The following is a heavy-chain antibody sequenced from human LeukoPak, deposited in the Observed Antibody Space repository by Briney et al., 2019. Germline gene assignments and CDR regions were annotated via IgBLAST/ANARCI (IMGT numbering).Heavy chain of an antibody. Sequence: SVKVSCEASGGTFSSYAISWVRQAPGQGLEWMGGIIPIFGTANYAQKFQGRVTITADESTSTAYMELSSLRSEDTAVYYCARLHPVQGYRESGYYYYYGMDVWGKGTTVTVSS. CDR1: GGTFSSYA. CDR2: IIPIFGTA. J-gene: IGHJ6*04. CDR3: ARLHPVQGYRESGYYYYYGMDV. D-gene: IGHD5-18*01. V-gene: IGHV1-69*01.